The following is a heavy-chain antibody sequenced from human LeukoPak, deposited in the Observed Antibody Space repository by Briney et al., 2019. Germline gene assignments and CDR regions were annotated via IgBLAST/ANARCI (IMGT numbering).Heavy chain of an antibody. CDR2: IYYSGST. D-gene: IGHD6-19*01. V-gene: IGHV4-59*01. CDR3: ARVRSATNVADIAVDY. Sequence: SETLSLTCTVSGGSISSYYWSWLRQPPGKGLEWFGYIYYSGSTNYNPSLKSRVTISVDTSKNQFSLKLSSVTAADTAVYYCARVRSATNVADIAVDYWGQGTLVTVSS. CDR1: GGSISSYY. J-gene: IGHJ4*02.